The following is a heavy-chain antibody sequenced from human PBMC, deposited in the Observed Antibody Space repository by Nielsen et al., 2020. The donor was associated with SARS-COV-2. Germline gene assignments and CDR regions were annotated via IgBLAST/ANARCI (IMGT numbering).Heavy chain of an antibody. J-gene: IGHJ6*02. V-gene: IGHV1-2*06. D-gene: IGHD3/OR15-3a*01. CDR2: INPYIGDT. Sequence: ASVKVSCKVSGYTLSKLVTHWVRQAPGQGLEWMGRINPYIGDTNYAQKFQGTVTMTRDASISTVYMELTSDDTAVYYCARARATIFGLVMSYGMDVWGQGTTVAVSS. CDR1: GYTLSKLV. CDR3: ARARATIFGLVMSYGMDV.